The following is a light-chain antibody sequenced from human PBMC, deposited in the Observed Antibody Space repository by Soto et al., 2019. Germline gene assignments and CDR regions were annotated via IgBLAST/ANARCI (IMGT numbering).Light chain of an antibody. CDR1: SSDVGSYNL. V-gene: IGLV2-23*01. CDR2: EGS. Sequence: QSVLTQPASVSGSPGQSIAISCTGTSSDVGSYNLVSWYQHHPGKAPKVVIYEGSKRPSGVSNRFSGSKSGNTASLTISGLQAEDEADYYCCSYAGSSTYVFGTGTKVTVL. CDR3: CSYAGSSTYV. J-gene: IGLJ1*01.